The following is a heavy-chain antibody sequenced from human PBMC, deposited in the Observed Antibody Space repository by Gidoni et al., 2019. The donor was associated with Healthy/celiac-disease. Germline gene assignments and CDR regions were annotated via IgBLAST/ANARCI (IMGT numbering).Heavy chain of an antibody. D-gene: IGHD3-22*01. CDR2: ISSSSSYI. Sequence: EVQLVESGGGLVKPGGSLRLSCAASGFTFSSYSMNWVRQAPGKGLEWVSSISSSSSYIYYADSVKGRFTISRDNAKNSLYLQMNSLRAEDTAVYYCARDQMGDDSSGYYAGNFDYWGQGTLVTVSS. CDR1: GFTFSSYS. J-gene: IGHJ4*02. V-gene: IGHV3-21*01. CDR3: ARDQMGDDSSGYYAGNFDY.